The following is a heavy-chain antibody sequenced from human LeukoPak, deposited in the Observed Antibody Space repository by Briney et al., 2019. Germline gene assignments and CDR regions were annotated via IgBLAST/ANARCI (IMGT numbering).Heavy chain of an antibody. CDR2: IYHSGST. Sequence: SQTLSLTCAVSGGSISSGGYSWSWIRQPPGKGLEWIGYIYHSGSTYYNPSLKSRVTIPVDTSKNQFSLKLSSVTAADTAVYYCARHCWTSYYYMDVWGKGTTVTVSS. CDR1: GGSISSGGYS. CDR3: ARHCWTSYYYMDV. V-gene: IGHV4-30-2*03. D-gene: IGHD3/OR15-3a*01. J-gene: IGHJ6*03.